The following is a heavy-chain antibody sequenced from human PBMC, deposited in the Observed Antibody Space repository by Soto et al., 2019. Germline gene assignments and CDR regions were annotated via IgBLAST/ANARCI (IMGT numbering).Heavy chain of an antibody. D-gene: IGHD3-3*01. CDR3: AADNADFGRAAGY. J-gene: IGHJ4*02. V-gene: IGHV1-58*01. CDR1: GFTFTSSA. CDR2: IVVGSGNT. Sequence: ASVKVSFKASGFTFTSSAVQWVRQARGQRLEWIGWIVVGSGNTNYAQKFQERVTITRDMSTRTAYMELSSLRSEDTAVYYCAADNADFGRAAGYWGQGTLVTISS.